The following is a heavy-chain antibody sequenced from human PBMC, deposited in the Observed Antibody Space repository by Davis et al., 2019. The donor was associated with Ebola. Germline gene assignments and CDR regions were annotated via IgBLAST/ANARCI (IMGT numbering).Heavy chain of an antibody. Sequence: PSETLSLTCAVYGGSFNGYYWSWIRQPPGKGLEWIGEINHSGSTNYNPSLKSRVTISVDTSKNQFSLKLSSVTAADTAVYYCASTSTYYDFWSGYRAYYYYGMDVWGQGTTVTVSS. J-gene: IGHJ6*02. D-gene: IGHD3-3*01. CDR2: INHSGST. CDR3: ASTSTYYDFWSGYRAYYYYGMDV. V-gene: IGHV4-34*01. CDR1: GGSFNGYY.